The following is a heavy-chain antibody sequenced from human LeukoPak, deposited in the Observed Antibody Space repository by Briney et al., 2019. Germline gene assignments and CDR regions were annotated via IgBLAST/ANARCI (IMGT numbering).Heavy chain of an antibody. CDR1: GFTFNNYA. D-gene: IGHD3-22*01. Sequence: PGGSLRLSCAASGFTFNNYAMHWVRQAPGKGLEWVAVISYDGSNKYYADSVKGRFTISRDNSKNTLYLQMNSLRAEDTAVYYCARGERVVVISPFDYWGQGTLVTVSS. V-gene: IGHV3-30-3*01. J-gene: IGHJ4*02. CDR2: ISYDGSNK. CDR3: ARGERVVVISPFDY.